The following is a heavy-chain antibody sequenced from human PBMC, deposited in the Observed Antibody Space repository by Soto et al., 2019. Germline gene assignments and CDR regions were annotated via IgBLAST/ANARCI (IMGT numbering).Heavy chain of an antibody. V-gene: IGHV1-2*02. CDR3: ARDGGYCSGASCYGWFDP. D-gene: IGHD2-15*01. J-gene: IGHJ5*02. CDR1: GYTFTGYY. CDR2: INPSSGGT. Sequence: ASVKVSCKASGYTFTGYYMHWVRQAPGQGLEWMGWINPSSGGTNYAQKFQGRVTMTRDTSISTAYMELSRLRSDDTAVYYCARDGGYCSGASCYGWFDPWGQGTLVTVSS.